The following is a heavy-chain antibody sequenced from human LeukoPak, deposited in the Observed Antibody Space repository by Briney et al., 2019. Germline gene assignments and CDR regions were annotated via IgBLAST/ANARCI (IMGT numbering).Heavy chain of an antibody. CDR2: ISSSSSTI. V-gene: IGHV3-48*01. CDR1: DFSVSHHY. J-gene: IGHJ6*03. Sequence: AGGSLRLSCAASDFSVSHHYMNWVRQAPGKGLEWISYISSSSSTIYYADSVKGRFTISRDNAKNSLYLQMNSLRAEDTAVYYCARDYVTIFGVLLDMDVWGKGTTVTVSS. CDR3: ARDYVTIFGVLLDMDV. D-gene: IGHD3-3*01.